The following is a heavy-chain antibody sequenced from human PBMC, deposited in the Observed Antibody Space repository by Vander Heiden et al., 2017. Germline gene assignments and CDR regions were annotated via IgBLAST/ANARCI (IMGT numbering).Heavy chain of an antibody. CDR1: GFRFDDYA. Sequence: EVQVVESGGGLVQPGTFLRLSCEASGFRFDDYAMHWVRQAPGKGLEWVSGISWNSGSIGYADSMKGRFTISRDNDKNSLYLQMNSLRAEDTALYYCAKGARIAAGAIDYWGQGTLVTVSS. V-gene: IGHV3-9*01. CDR2: ISWNSGSI. J-gene: IGHJ4*02. D-gene: IGHD6-13*01. CDR3: AKGARIAAGAIDY.